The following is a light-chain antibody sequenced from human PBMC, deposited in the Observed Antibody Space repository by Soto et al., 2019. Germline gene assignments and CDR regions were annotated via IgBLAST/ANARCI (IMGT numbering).Light chain of an antibody. CDR3: QSYDSSLSGWGV. Sequence: VVTQPPSVSGAPGQRVTISCTGTSSNIGAGFDVHWYQQLPGTAPKLLIYGNTNRPSGVPDRFSGSRSGTSASLAITGLQAEDEADYYCQSYDSSLSGWGVFGGGTQLTVL. CDR2: GNT. J-gene: IGLJ2*01. V-gene: IGLV1-40*01. CDR1: SSNIGAGFD.